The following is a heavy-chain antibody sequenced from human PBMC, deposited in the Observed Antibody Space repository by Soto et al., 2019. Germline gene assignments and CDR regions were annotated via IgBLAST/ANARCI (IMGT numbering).Heavy chain of an antibody. V-gene: IGHV4-4*07. CDR2: IYTSGST. D-gene: IGHD3-22*01. J-gene: IGHJ3*02. CDR1: GGSISSYY. CDR3: ARDYDTIRDDAFDI. Sequence: KASETLSLTCTVSGGSISSYYWSWIRQPAGKGLEWIGRIYTSGSTNYNPSLKSRVTMSVDTPKNQFSLKLSSVTAADTAVYYCARDYDTIRDDAFDIWGQGTMVTVSS.